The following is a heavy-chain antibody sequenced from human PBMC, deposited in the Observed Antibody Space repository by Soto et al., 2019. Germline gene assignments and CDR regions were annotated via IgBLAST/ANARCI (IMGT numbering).Heavy chain of an antibody. D-gene: IGHD3-22*01. V-gene: IGHV3-48*04. J-gene: IGHJ4*02. CDR2: ISYTTSRK. CDR1: GFSFSSSS. CDR3: ARDLGNYDSSGYFDY. Sequence: GGSLRLSCTASGFSFSSSSMNWLRQAPGKGLEWISYISYTTSRKYYADSVKGRFTISRGNAKNSLYLQMNSLTVEDTAIYYCARDLGNYDSSGYFDYWGLGTQVTVSS.